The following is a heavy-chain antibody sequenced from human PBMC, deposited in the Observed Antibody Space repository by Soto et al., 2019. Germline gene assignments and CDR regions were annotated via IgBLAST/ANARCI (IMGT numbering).Heavy chain of an antibody. CDR2: IYYSGST. CDR1: GGSISSYY. D-gene: IGHD3-22*01. CDR3: GRDGIISTGMDV. J-gene: IGHJ6*02. Sequence: SETLSLTCTVSGGSISSYYWSWIRQPPGKGLEWIGYIYYSGSTNYNPSLKSRVTISVDTSKNQFSLKLSSVTAADTAVYYCGRDGIISTGMDVWGQGTTVTVSS. V-gene: IGHV4-59*01.